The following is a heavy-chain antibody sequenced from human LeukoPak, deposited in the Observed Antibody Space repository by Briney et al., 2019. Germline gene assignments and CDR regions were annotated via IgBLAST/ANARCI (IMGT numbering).Heavy chain of an antibody. V-gene: IGHV4-4*07. CDR3: ARDLRGGQVLQRYYYYGMDV. CDR1: GGSISSYY. CDR2: IYTSGST. Sequence: SETLSLTCTVSGGSISSYYWRWIRQPAGKGLERIGRIYTSGSTNYNPSLKSRVTMSVDTSKNRFSLKLSSVTAADTAVYYCARDLRGGQVLQRYYYYGMDVWGQGTTVTVSS. D-gene: IGHD4/OR15-4a*01. J-gene: IGHJ6*02.